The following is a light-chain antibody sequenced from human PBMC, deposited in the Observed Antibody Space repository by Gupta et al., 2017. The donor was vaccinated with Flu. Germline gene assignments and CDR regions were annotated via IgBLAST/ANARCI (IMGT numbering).Light chain of an antibody. V-gene: IGKV1-39*01. CDR1: HDVIKY. J-gene: IGKJ1*01. CDR3: RQSYISPWT. CDR2: AAS. Sequence: GDRVTITCRASHDVIKYLNWYQHKTGKAPKPLIYAASRLETGVPSRFTGDGSGTDFSLTISNLQPEDFATYYCRQSYISPWTFGQGTTVDI.